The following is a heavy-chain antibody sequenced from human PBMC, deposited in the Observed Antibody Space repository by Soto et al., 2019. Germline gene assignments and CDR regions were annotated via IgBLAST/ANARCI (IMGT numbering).Heavy chain of an antibody. J-gene: IGHJ4*02. V-gene: IGHV4-30-4*03. CDR2: IYDSGST. CDR1: GGSISSGDYY. D-gene: IGHD3-22*01. CDR3: RRWVDYDSSGYYFLDY. Sequence: SLTCTVSGGSISSGDYYWSWIRQPPGKGLEGIGYIYDSGSTYYNPSLSSRLTISVDTPKNQFSVKPISVTAAATAVDYCRRWVDYDSSGYYFLDYWGQGTLVTVSS.